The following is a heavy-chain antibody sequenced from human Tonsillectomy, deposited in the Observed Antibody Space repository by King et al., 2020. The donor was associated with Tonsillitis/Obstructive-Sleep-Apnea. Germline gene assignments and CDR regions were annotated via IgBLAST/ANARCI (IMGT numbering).Heavy chain of an antibody. CDR2: ISSSSSYT. V-gene: IGHV3-11*05. Sequence: VQLVESGGGLVKPGGSLRLSCAASGFTFSDYYMSWIRQAPGKGLEWVSYISSSSSYTNYADSVKGRFTISRDNAKNSLYLQMNSLRAEDTAVYYCARDRGTGGGISGYLVPDYWGQGTLVTVSS. CDR3: ARDRGTGGGISGYLVPDY. D-gene: IGHD1-20*01. J-gene: IGHJ4*02. CDR1: GFTFSDYY.